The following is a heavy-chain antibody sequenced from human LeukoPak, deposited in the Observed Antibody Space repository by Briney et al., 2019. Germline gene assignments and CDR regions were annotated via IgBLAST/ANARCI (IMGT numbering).Heavy chain of an antibody. D-gene: IGHD6-13*01. V-gene: IGHV3-30*18. Sequence: GGSLRLSCAASRFTFSTYGMHWVRQAPGKGLEWVAVISYDGSNKYYADSVKGRFTISRDNSKNTLYLQMNSLRAEDTAVYYCAKVNQAAAGLDYWGQGTLVTVSS. CDR1: RFTFSTYG. CDR2: ISYDGSNK. CDR3: AKVNQAAAGLDY. J-gene: IGHJ4*02.